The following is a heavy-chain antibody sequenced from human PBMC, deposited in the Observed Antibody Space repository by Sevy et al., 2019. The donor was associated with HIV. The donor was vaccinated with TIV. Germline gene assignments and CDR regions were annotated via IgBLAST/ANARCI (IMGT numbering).Heavy chain of an antibody. CDR1: GGSFSGYY. D-gene: IGHD2-2*02. CDR3: ARVQAHRRYCSSTSCYTRNYYYYGMDV. Sequence: SETLSLTCAVYGGSFSGYYWSWIRQPPGKGLEWIGEINHSGSTNYNPSLKSRVTISVDTSKNQFSLKLSSVTAADTAVYDWARVQAHRRYCSSTSCYTRNYYYYGMDVWGQGTTVTVSS. V-gene: IGHV4-34*01. J-gene: IGHJ6*02. CDR2: INHSGST.